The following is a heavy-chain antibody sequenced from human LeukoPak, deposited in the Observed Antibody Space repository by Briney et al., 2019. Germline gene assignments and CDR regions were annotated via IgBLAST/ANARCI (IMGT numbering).Heavy chain of an antibody. Sequence: LTCTVSGGSISSYYWSWIRQPAGKGLEWIGRIYTSGSTNYNPSLKSRVTMSVDTSKNQFSLKLSSVTAADTAVYYCARGGSYYDSSGYYYFDYWGQGTLVTVSS. CDR3: ARGGSYYDSSGYYYFDY. CDR2: IYTSGST. CDR1: GGSISSYY. D-gene: IGHD3-22*01. J-gene: IGHJ4*02. V-gene: IGHV4-4*07.